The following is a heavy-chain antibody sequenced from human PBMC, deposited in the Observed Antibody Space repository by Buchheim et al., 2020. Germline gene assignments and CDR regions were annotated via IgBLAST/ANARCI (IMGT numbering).Heavy chain of an antibody. CDR2: ISSSGSTI. Sequence: EVQLVESGGGLVQPGGSLRLSCAASGFTFSSYEMNWVRQAPGKGLEWVSYISSSGSTIYYADSVKGRFTISRDNAKNPLYLQMNSLRAEDTAVYYCARSPGIALAYNWFDPWGQGTL. D-gene: IGHD6-13*01. J-gene: IGHJ5*02. CDR3: ARSPGIALAYNWFDP. V-gene: IGHV3-48*03. CDR1: GFTFSSYE.